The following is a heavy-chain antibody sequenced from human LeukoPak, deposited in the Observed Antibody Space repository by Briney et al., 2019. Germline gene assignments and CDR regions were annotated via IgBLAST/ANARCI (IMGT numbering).Heavy chain of an antibody. D-gene: IGHD3-10*01. V-gene: IGHV3-23*01. Sequence: PGGSLRLSCAASGFTFSSYAMSWVRQAPGKGLEWVSAISGSGGSTYYADSVKGRFTISRDNSKNTLYLQMNSLRAEDTAVYYCAKDEPSITMVRGVPFDYWGQGTLVTVSS. J-gene: IGHJ4*02. CDR3: AKDEPSITMVRGVPFDY. CDR2: ISGSGGST. CDR1: GFTFSSYA.